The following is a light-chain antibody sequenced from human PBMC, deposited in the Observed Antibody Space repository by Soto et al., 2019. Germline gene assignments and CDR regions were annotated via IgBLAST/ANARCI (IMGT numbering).Light chain of an antibody. CDR2: DAS. CDR1: QDISNY. J-gene: IGKJ2*01. V-gene: IGKV1-33*01. CDR3: QQYDKLPRT. Sequence: DIQMTQSPSSLSASVGDRVTITCQASQDISNYLNWYQQKPGKAPKLLIYDASNLETGVPSRFSGSGSGTDFTFTISSLQPEDIATYYCQQYDKLPRTFGQGTKLELK.